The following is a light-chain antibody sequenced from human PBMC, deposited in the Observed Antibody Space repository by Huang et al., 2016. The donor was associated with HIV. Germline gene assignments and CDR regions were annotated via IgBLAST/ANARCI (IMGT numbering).Light chain of an antibody. V-gene: IGKV1-39*01. CDR3: QQSYNTPWT. CDR1: QSISSY. J-gene: IGKJ1*01. CDR2: GAS. Sequence: DIQMTQSPSSLSASVGDRVTITCRASQSISSYLSWYQQKPGKAPKLLIYGASILQSGVTSRFSGSGSRTDFTRTISSVQPEELATYYCQQSYNTPWTFGQGTKVEIK.